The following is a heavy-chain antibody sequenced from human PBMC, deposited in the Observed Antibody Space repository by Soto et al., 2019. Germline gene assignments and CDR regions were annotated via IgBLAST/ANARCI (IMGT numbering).Heavy chain of an antibody. Sequence: QVQLVESGGGVVQPGRSLRLSCAASGFTFSSYGMDWVRQAPGKGLEWVAVISYDGSKKYYIDPVKGRFTISRDNSKNTLYLQMNSLRAEDTAVYYCAKGTMVRGYEVFDMWGQGTMVTVSS. D-gene: IGHD3-10*01. CDR3: AKGTMVRGYEVFDM. V-gene: IGHV3-30*18. CDR2: ISYDGSKK. J-gene: IGHJ3*02. CDR1: GFTFSSYG.